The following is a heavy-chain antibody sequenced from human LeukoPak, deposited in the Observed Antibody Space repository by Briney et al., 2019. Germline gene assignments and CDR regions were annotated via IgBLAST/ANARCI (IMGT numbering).Heavy chain of an antibody. J-gene: IGHJ5*02. CDR2: IYHSGST. Sequence: PSGTLSLTCAVSGGSISSSNWWSWVRQPPGKGLEWIGEIYHSGSTNYNPSLKSRVTISVDKSKNQFSLKLSSVTAADTAVYYCARHSPLIVVVPAATGNWFDPWGQGTLVTVSS. D-gene: IGHD2-2*01. V-gene: IGHV4-4*02. CDR1: GGSISSSNW. CDR3: ARHSPLIVVVPAATGNWFDP.